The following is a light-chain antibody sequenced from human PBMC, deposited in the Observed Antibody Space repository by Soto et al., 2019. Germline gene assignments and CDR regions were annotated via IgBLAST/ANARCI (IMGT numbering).Light chain of an antibody. V-gene: IGKV4-1*01. CDR1: QSVLYSSNNKNY. Sequence: DIVMTQSPDSLAASLGERATINCKSSQSVLYSSNNKNYLAWYQQKPGQPPKLLIYWASTRESGVPDRFSGSGSGKDFTLTISSLQAEDVAVYYCQQYYSTPITVGQGTRLEIK. J-gene: IGKJ5*01. CDR3: QQYYSTPIT. CDR2: WAS.